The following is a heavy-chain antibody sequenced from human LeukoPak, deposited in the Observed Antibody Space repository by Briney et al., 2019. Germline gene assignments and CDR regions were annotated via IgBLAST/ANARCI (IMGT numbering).Heavy chain of an antibody. Sequence: ASVKVSCKASGYTFTGYYMHWVRQAPGQGLEWMGWINPNSGGTNYAQKFQGRVTMTRDTSISTAYMELSRLRSDDTAVSYCASDINQQGWGSSYGYESYYFDYWGQGTLVTVSS. D-gene: IGHD5-18*01. CDR1: GYTFTGYY. CDR3: ASDINQQGWGSSYGYESYYFDY. J-gene: IGHJ4*02. V-gene: IGHV1-2*02. CDR2: INPNSGGT.